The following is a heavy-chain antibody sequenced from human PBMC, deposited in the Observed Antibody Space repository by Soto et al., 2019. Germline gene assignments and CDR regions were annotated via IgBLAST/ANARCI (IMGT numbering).Heavy chain of an antibody. D-gene: IGHD2-8*02. CDR1: GASISRDH. CDR2: DYSGST. V-gene: IGHV4-59*08. Sequence: QVQLQESGPELVKASETLSLTCSVSGASISRDHWNWIRQPPGKGLEWIGDYSGSTNYNPSLKSRLTISVDTSKNQFSLTLKSVTAADTAVYFCATYFTGAGGRGQWGQGTLVTVSS. CDR3: ATYFTGAGGRGQ. J-gene: IGHJ4*02.